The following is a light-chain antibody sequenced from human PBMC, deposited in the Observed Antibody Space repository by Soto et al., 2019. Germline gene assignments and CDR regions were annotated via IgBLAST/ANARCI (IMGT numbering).Light chain of an antibody. CDR1: SSDVGSYNL. CDR3: CSYAGSSFYV. V-gene: IGLV2-23*02. Sequence: QPALNHPASGYGSPGQSSTISCTGTSSDVGSYNLVSWYQQHPGKAPKLMIYEVSKRPSGVSNRFSGSKSGNTASLTISGLQAEDEADYYCCSYAGSSFYVVGTGTKVTV. J-gene: IGLJ1*01. CDR2: EVS.